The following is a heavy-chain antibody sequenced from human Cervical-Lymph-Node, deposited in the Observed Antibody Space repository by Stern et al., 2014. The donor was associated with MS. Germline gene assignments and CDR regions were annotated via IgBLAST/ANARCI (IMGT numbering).Heavy chain of an antibody. J-gene: IGHJ1*01. V-gene: IGHV3-23*01. CDR1: GFTFSSHA. CDR3: AKAPYGTSPGGVLFQH. CDR2: ISGSGGST. D-gene: IGHD4-17*01. Sequence: EVQLLESGGGLVQPGGSLRLSCAASGFTFSSHAMSWVRQAPGKGLEWVSAISGSGGSTYYADSVKGRFTISRDNSKNTLYQQMNSLRAEDTAVYYCAKAPYGTSPGGVLFQHWGQGTLVTVSS.